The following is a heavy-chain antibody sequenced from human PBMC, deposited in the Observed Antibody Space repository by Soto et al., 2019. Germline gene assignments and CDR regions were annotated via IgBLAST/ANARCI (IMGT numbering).Heavy chain of an antibody. CDR2: IYYRGST. D-gene: IGHD6-19*01. J-gene: IGHJ2*01. CDR1: GASISSGGYY. V-gene: IGHV4-31*03. Sequence: QVQLQESGPGLVKPSQTLSLTCTVSGASISSGGYYWKWIRQHPGKGLEWIGNIYYRGSTYYNPPPQSRVTISVDTSKNEFSLKLSSVTAAATAVYYCARAGRGRGIAVAERFWYFDLWGRGTLVTVSS. CDR3: ARAGRGRGIAVAERFWYFDL.